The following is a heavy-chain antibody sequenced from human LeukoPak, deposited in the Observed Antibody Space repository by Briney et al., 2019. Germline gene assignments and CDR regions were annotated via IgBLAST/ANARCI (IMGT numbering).Heavy chain of an antibody. D-gene: IGHD3-10*01. V-gene: IGHV3-48*03. Sequence: PGGSLRLSCAASGFTFSTYEMNWVRQAPGKGLEWGSYITDSGSTIYYADSVKGRFTISRDNAKNSLFLQMNSLRAEDTAVYYCARAGNYGSGSYYNVGLDYWGQGTLVTVSS. CDR2: ITDSGSTI. CDR1: GFTFSTYE. CDR3: ARAGNYGSGSYYNVGLDY. J-gene: IGHJ4*02.